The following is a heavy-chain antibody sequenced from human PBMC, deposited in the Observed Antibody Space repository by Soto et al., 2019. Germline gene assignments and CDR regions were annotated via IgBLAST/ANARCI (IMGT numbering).Heavy chain of an antibody. D-gene: IGHD2-2*01. V-gene: IGHV1-69*01. CDR2: IIPLSDTT. CDR1: GGTFSSYA. J-gene: IGHJ6*02. CDR3: ARSQGSSTSLEIYYYYDYGMDV. Sequence: QVQLVQSGAEVKKPGSSVKVSCKASGGTFSSYAISWVRQAPGQGLEWMGGIIPLSDTTNYAQKFQGRVTTTADESTSTAYMERSSRRAEDTAVYYCARSQGSSTSLEIYYYYDYGMDVWGQGTTVTVSS.